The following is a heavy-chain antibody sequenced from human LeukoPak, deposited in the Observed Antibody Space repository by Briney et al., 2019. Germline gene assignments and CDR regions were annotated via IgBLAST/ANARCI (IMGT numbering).Heavy chain of an antibody. CDR2: TYYRSEWYN. D-gene: IGHD2-15*01. Sequence: SQTLSLTCAISGDSVSSNSAAWNWIRQSPSGGLEWLGRTYYRSEWYNDYAVSVKSRITINPDTSKNQFSLQLNSVTPEDTAVYFCARVAGDIESFDYWGQGTLVTVSS. CDR1: GDSVSSNSAA. J-gene: IGHJ4*02. V-gene: IGHV6-1*01. CDR3: ARVAGDIESFDY.